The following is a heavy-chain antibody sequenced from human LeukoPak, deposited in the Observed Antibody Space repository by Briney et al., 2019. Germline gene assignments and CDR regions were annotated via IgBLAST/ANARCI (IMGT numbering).Heavy chain of an antibody. CDR2: IKQDGSEK. D-gene: IGHD2-15*01. Sequence: GGSLRLSCAASGFTFSSYWMSWVRQAPGKGLEWVANIKQDGSEKYYVDSVKGRFTISRDNAKNSLYLQMNSLRAEDTAVHYCARAYRSGGSCYPFDYWGQGTLVTVSS. CDR3: ARAYRSGGSCYPFDY. CDR1: GFTFSSYW. V-gene: IGHV3-7*01. J-gene: IGHJ4*02.